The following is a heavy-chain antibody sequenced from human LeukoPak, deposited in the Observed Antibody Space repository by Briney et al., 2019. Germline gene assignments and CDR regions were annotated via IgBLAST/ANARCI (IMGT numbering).Heavy chain of an antibody. Sequence: SETLSLTCAVSGESFSGYFWTWIRQPPGKGLEWIGESNHFGSTDYNPSLKSRVTISVDTSKKQLSLNVRSVTDADTAVYFCATGRLQLWSFPLPYNHYAIDVWGQGTTVTVSS. CDR1: GESFSGYF. V-gene: IGHV4-34*01. CDR2: SNHFGST. J-gene: IGHJ6*02. CDR3: ATGRLQLWSFPLPYNHYAIDV. D-gene: IGHD5-18*01.